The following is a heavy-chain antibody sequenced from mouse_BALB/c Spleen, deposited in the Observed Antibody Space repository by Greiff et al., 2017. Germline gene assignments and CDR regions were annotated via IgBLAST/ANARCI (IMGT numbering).Heavy chain of an antibody. J-gene: IGHJ3*01. CDR2: ISSGGSYT. D-gene: IGHD2-14*01. CDR1: GFTFSSYA. Sequence: EVKVVESGGGLVKPGGSLKLSCAASGFTFSSYAMSWVRQSPEKRLEWVAEISSGGSYTYYPDTVTGRFTISRDNAKNTLYLEMSSLRSEDTAMYYCATYYRYDAWFAYWGQGTLVTVSA. CDR3: ATYYRYDAWFAY. V-gene: IGHV5-9-4*01.